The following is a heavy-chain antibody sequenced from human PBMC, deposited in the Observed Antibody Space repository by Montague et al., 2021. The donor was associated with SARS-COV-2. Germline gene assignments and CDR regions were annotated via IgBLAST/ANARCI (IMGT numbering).Heavy chain of an antibody. CDR3: AKDPHYDFWSGYYFDY. CDR2: IYSGVSST. V-gene: IGHV3-23*03. CDR1: VFTFSNYA. Sequence: SLRLSCAASVFTFSNYAMSWVRQTPGKGLEWVSVIYSGVSSTYYSDSLXVRFTISRDNSKNTLYLQMNSLRAEDTAVYYCAKDPHYDFWSGYYFDYWGQGTLVTVSS. J-gene: IGHJ4*02. D-gene: IGHD3-3*01.